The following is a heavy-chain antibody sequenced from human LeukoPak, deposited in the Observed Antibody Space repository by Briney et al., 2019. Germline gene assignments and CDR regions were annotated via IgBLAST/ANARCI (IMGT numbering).Heavy chain of an antibody. CDR1: GFTVSSNS. J-gene: IGHJ4*02. V-gene: IGHV3-53*01. Sequence: PGGSLRLSCTVSGFTVSSNSMSWVRQAPGKGLEWVSFIYSDNTDYSDSVKGRFTISRDNSKNTLYLQMNSLRAEDTAVYYCARRAGAYSHPYDYWGQGTLVTVSS. CDR3: ARRAGAYSHPYDY. CDR2: IYSDNT. D-gene: IGHD4/OR15-4a*01.